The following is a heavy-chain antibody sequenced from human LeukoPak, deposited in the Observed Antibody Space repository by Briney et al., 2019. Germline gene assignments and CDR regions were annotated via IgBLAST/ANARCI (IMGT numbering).Heavy chain of an antibody. J-gene: IGHJ4*02. CDR1: GGSFSGYY. D-gene: IGHD3-10*01. V-gene: IGHV4-34*01. CDR3: AGTGRTMVRGVSFYY. CDR2: INHSGST. Sequence: SSKTLSLTCAVYGGSFSGYYWSRIRQPPGKGLEWIGEINHSGSTNYNPSLKSRVTISVDTSKNQFSLKLSSVTAADTAVYYCAGTGRTMVRGVSFYYWGQGTLVTVSS.